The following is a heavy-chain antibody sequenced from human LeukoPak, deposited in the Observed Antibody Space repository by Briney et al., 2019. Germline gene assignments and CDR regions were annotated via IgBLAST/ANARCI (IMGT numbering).Heavy chain of an antibody. Sequence: GGSLRLSCAASGFTFSSYGMHWVRQAPGKGLEWVAFIRYDGSNKYYADSVKGRISISRDNSKNTLYLQMNRVRAEDTAVYCCAKVGSGWSVSDYWGQGTLVTVSS. CDR1: GFTFSSYG. CDR3: AKVGSGWSVSDY. J-gene: IGHJ4*02. V-gene: IGHV3-30*02. D-gene: IGHD6-19*01. CDR2: IRYDGSNK.